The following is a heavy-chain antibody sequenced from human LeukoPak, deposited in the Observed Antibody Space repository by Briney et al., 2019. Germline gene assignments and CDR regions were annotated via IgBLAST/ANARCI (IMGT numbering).Heavy chain of an antibody. CDR3: ATEGRGVHFDS. Sequence: GGSLRLSCAASGFIFSSYGMNWVRQAPGKGLEWVASIDTTSYTYHADSVKGRFTISRDNAKMSLFLQMNSLRPEDTAVYFCATEGRGVHFDSWGQGALVTVSS. V-gene: IGHV3-21*01. D-gene: IGHD3-10*01. CDR1: GFIFSSYG. CDR2: IDTTSYT. J-gene: IGHJ4*02.